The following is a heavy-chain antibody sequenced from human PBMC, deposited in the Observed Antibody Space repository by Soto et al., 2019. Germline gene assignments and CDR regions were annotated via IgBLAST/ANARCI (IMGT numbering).Heavy chain of an antibody. D-gene: IGHD5-12*01. J-gene: IGHJ4*02. Sequence: NPSETLSLTCTVSGGSIGSFYWSWIRQSPGHGLEWIGYIYYTGATSYNPSLHSRVNIALDTSKNQVSMNLTSVTAVDTAVYYCARDDGYTGCEWGQGIRGTVSS. CDR3: ARDDGYTGCE. V-gene: IGHV4-4*08. CDR2: IYYTGAT. CDR1: GGSIGSFY.